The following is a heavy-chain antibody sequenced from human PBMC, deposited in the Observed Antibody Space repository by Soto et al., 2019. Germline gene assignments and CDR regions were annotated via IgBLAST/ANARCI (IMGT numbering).Heavy chain of an antibody. Sequence: ASVKVSCKASGYTFTSYAMHWVRQAPGQRLEWMGGINAIYGNTNYAQKFQGRVTITADESTSTAYMELSSLRSEDTAVYYCATWGSYRDYWGQGTLVTVSS. J-gene: IGHJ4*02. CDR1: GYTFTSYA. CDR2: INAIYGNT. D-gene: IGHD3-16*01. V-gene: IGHV1-3*01. CDR3: ATWGSYRDY.